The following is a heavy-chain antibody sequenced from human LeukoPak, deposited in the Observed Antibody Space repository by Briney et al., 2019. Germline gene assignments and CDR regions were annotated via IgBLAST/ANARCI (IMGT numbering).Heavy chain of an antibody. CDR3: AKDRLSAPVAPRFDP. CDR1: GFTFTSYA. V-gene: IGHV3-23*01. J-gene: IGHJ5*02. Sequence: PGGSLRLSCAASGFTFTSYAMSWVRQAPGQGLDWVSVISGSGGSTPYADSVKGRFTISRDNSKNTLYLQMNSLRAEDTALYYCAKDRLSAPVAPRFDPWGQGTQVTVSS. CDR2: ISGSGGST. D-gene: IGHD6-6*01.